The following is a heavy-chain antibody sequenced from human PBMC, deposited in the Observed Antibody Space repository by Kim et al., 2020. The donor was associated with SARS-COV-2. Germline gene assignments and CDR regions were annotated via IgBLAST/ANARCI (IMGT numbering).Heavy chain of an antibody. CDR1: GYTFTSYA. D-gene: IGHD3-10*01. CDR2: INAGNGNT. V-gene: IGHV1-3*01. Sequence: ASVKVSCKASGYTFTSYAMHWVRQAPGQRLEWMGWINAGNGNTKYSQKFQGRVTITRDTSASTAYMELSSLRSEDTAVYYCARTNVLLWFGELFGGPNKSSFDYWGQGTLVTVSS. J-gene: IGHJ4*02. CDR3: ARTNVLLWFGELFGGPNKSSFDY.